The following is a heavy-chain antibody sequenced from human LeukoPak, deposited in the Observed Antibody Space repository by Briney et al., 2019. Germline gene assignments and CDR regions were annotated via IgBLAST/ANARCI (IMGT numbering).Heavy chain of an antibody. Sequence: PGGSLRLSCAASGFTFSSYWMHWVRQAPGKGLVWVSAINNGGSTTAYADSVKGRFTISRDNAKNTLYLQMNSLRAEDTAVYYCARRAPTRYFEYWGQGTLVTVSS. CDR3: ARRAPTRYFEY. D-gene: IGHD5-24*01. V-gene: IGHV3-74*01. CDR2: INNGGSTT. CDR1: GFTFSSYW. J-gene: IGHJ4*02.